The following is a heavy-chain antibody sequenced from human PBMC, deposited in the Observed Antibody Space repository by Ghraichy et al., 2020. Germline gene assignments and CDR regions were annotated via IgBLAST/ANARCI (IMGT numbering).Heavy chain of an antibody. CDR2: IRDDGGEK. J-gene: IGHJ5*02. CDR3: ARDTNDYDWGSVRPTFEFNWFDP. V-gene: IGHV3-7*01. Sequence: GGSLRLSCAVSGFTFTSYWMSWVRQAPGKGLEWVANIRDDGGEKYYAESVRGRFTISRDNVQNLMFLQMDSLRVEDSAMYYCARDTNDYDWGSVRPTFEFNWFDPWGQGTLVTVSA. CDR1: GFTFTSYW. D-gene: IGHD3-16*01.